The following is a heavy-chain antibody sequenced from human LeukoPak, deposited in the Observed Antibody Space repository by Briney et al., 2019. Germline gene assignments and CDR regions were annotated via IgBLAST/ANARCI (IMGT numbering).Heavy chain of an antibody. CDR1: GFTFSSYA. D-gene: IGHD1-26*01. CDR3: AKANRPIVGAFSPFDY. CDR2: ISGSDGST. V-gene: IGHV3-23*01. J-gene: IGHJ4*02. Sequence: GGSLRLSCAASGFTFSSYAMSWVRQAPGKGLEWVSAISGSDGSTYYADSVKGRFTISRDNSKNTVYLQMNSLRAEDTAVYYCAKANRPIVGAFSPFDYWGQGTLVTVSS.